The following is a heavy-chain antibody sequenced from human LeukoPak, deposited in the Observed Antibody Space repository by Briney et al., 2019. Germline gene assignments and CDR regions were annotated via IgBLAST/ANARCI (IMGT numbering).Heavy chain of an antibody. CDR1: GGSFSGYY. Sequence: SETLSLTCAVYGGSFSGYYWSWIRQPPGKGLEWIGEINHSGNTNSNPSLKSRVTISVDTSKNQFSLKLSSVTAADTAVYYCATYSSSPTWGWFDPWGQGTLVTVSS. CDR3: ATYSSSPTWGWFDP. J-gene: IGHJ5*02. V-gene: IGHV4-34*01. D-gene: IGHD6-13*01. CDR2: INHSGNT.